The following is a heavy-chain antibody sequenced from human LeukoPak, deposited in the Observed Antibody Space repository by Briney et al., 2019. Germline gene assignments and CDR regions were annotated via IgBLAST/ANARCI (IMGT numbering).Heavy chain of an antibody. D-gene: IGHD6-13*01. CDR1: GGSLSGYY. V-gene: IGHV4-34*01. J-gene: IGHJ5*02. CDR2: INHSGST. CDR3: ARVWRMGSSSWYLNGPPNWFDP. Sequence: PSETLSLTCAVYGGSLSGYYWSWIRQPPGKGLEWIGEINHSGSTNYNPSLKSRVTISVDTSKNQFSLKLSSVTAADTAVYYCARVWRMGSSSWYLNGPPNWFDPWGQGTLVTVSS.